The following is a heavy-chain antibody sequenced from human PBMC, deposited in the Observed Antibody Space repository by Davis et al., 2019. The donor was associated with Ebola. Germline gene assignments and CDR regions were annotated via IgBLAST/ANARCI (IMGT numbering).Heavy chain of an antibody. CDR2: ISSNGGST. D-gene: IGHD1-14*01. J-gene: IGHJ4*02. Sequence: PGGSLRLSCSASGFTFSSYAMHWVRQAPGKGLEYVSAISSNGGSTYYADSVKGRFTISRDNSKNTLYLQMSSLRAEDTAVYYCVKGDRVSPDLFDYWGQGTLVTVSS. CDR3: VKGDRVSPDLFDY. CDR1: GFTFSSYA. V-gene: IGHV3-64D*08.